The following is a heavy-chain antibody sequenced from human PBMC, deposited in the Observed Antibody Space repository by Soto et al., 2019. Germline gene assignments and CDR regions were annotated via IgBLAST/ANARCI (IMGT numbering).Heavy chain of an antibody. V-gene: IGHV3-30*18. CDR3: AKEGHTSGRCGCFNI. Sequence: GGSLRLSCEASGFTLSSSVMHWVRQAPGKRLEWLSVISVDGRNDLHAGAVKGRFTISRDISKNMVYLQMSDLRPDDTAMYFCAKEGHTSGRCGCFNIWGQGTMVTVSS. J-gene: IGHJ3*02. D-gene: IGHD6-19*01. CDR2: ISVDGRND. CDR1: GFTLSSSV.